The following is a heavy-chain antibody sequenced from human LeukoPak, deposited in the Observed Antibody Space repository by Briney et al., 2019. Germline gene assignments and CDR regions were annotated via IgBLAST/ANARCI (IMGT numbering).Heavy chain of an antibody. Sequence: PSETLSLTCTASGGSISSSSYYWGWIRQPPGKGLEWIGSIYYSGTTYYNPSLKSRVTISVDTSKNQFSLKLSSVTAADTAVYYCARDLGAAWDFDYWGQGTLVTVSS. CDR3: ARDLGAAWDFDY. CDR1: GGSISSSSYY. D-gene: IGHD3-16*01. V-gene: IGHV4-39*07. J-gene: IGHJ4*02. CDR2: IYYSGTT.